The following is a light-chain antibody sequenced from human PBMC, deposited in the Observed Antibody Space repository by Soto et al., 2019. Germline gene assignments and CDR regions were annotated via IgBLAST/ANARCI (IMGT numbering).Light chain of an antibody. CDR2: EGS. J-gene: IGLJ1*01. CDR3: CSYAGSIPYV. CDR1: SSDVGSYNL. Sequence: QSALTQPASVSGSPGQSITISCTGTSSDVGSYNLVSWYQQHPDKAPKLMIYEGSKRPSGVSNRFSGSKSGNTASLTISGLQAEDEADYYCCSYAGSIPYVFGTGTKVTVL. V-gene: IGLV2-23*01.